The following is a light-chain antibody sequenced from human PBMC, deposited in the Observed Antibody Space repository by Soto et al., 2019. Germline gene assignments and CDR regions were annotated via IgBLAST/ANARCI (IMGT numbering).Light chain of an antibody. CDR2: EVN. V-gene: IGLV2-8*01. Sequence: QSALTQPPSASGSPGQSVTISCTGTSSDVGGCNCVSWYQQLPGKAPKLIIYEVNKRPSGVPARFSASKSGNTASLTVSGLQAEDEADYYCSSYAGTNVFVFGTGTQLTVL. CDR3: SSYAGTNVFV. CDR1: SSDVGGCNC. J-gene: IGLJ7*01.